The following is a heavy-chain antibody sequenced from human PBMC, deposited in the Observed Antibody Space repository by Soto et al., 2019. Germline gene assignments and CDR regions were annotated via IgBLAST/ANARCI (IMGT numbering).Heavy chain of an antibody. D-gene: IGHD1-7*01. CDR2: ISSSSSYI. CDR1: GFTFSSYS. Sequence: GGSLRLSCAASGFTFSSYSMNWVRQAPGKGLEWVSSISSSSSYIYYADLVKGRFTISRDNAKNSLYLQMNSLRAEDTAVYYCARDDRGDWNYNFDYWGQGTLVTVSS. CDR3: ARDDRGDWNYNFDY. J-gene: IGHJ4*02. V-gene: IGHV3-21*01.